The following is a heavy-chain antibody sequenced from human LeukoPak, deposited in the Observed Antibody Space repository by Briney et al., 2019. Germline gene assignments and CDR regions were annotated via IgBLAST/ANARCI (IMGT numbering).Heavy chain of an antibody. CDR3: ARGYMAVYFDY. V-gene: IGHV4-34*01. CDR2: SNHFGST. Sequence: SETLSLTCAVSGESFSGYFWTWIRQPPGKGLEWIGESNHFGSTDYNPSLKSRVTISVDTSKNQFSLKLSSVTAADTAVYYCARGYMAVYFDYWGQGTLVTVSS. D-gene: IGHD5-18*01. J-gene: IGHJ4*02. CDR1: GESFSGYF.